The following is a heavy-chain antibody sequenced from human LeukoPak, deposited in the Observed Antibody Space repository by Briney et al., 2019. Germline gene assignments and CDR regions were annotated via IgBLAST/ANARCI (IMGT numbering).Heavy chain of an antibody. CDR2: INPSGGST. D-gene: IGHD5-24*01. Sequence: ASVKVSCKASGYTFTYRHLHWVRQAPGQRLEWMGIINPSGGSTNYAQNFQGRVTMTRDTSTSTVYMELSSLRSEDTAVYYCVRVRDGYNDAYDIWGQGTMVTVPS. CDR3: VRVRDGYNDAYDI. J-gene: IGHJ3*02. V-gene: IGHV1-46*01. CDR1: GYTFTYRH.